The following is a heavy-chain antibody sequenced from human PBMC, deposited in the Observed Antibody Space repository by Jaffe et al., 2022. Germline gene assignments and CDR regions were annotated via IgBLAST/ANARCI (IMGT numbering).Heavy chain of an antibody. Sequence: QVQLVQSGAEVKKPGSSVKVSCKASGGTFSSYAISWVRQAPGQGLEWMGGIIPIFGTANYAQKFQGRVTITTDESTSTAYMELSSLRSEDTAVYYCARAVLYYYGSGSYYFDPWGQGTLVTVSS. CDR2: IIPIFGTA. CDR1: GGTFSSYA. CDR3: ARAVLYYYGSGSYYFDP. J-gene: IGHJ5*02. V-gene: IGHV1-69*05. D-gene: IGHD3-10*01.